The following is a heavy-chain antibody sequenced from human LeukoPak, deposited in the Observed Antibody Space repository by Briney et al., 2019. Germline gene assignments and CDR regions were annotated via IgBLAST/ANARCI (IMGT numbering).Heavy chain of an antibody. CDR3: ARYFPGSDAFYI. CDR1: GYTFTVYY. J-gene: IGHJ3*02. D-gene: IGHD3-9*01. Sequence: ASVKVSYKASGYTFTVYYMHWVRQAPGQGREGMGGINPKSGGRKYTQKFQGRVTKNRDTPNSTAYMELSRLRSHDTAVYYCARYFPGSDAFYIWGQGTMVTVSS. V-gene: IGHV1-2*02. CDR2: INPKSGGR.